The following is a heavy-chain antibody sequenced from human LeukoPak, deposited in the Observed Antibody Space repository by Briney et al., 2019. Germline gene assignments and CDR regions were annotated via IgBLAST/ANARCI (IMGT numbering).Heavy chain of an antibody. CDR2: INPSGGST. CDR1: GYTFTGCY. Sequence: ASVKVSCKASGYTFTGCYMHWVRQAPGQGREWMGIINPSGGSTSYAQKFQGRVTMTRGTSTSTVYMELSSLRSEDTAVYYCARDSRDYYGSGSYHTGLDYWGQGTLVTVSS. CDR3: ARDSRDYYGSGSYHTGLDY. V-gene: IGHV1-46*01. D-gene: IGHD3-10*01. J-gene: IGHJ4*02.